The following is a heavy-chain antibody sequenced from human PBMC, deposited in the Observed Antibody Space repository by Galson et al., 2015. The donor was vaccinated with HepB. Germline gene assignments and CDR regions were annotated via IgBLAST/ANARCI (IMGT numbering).Heavy chain of an antibody. Sequence: SVKVSCKASGYTFTSYGISWVRQAPGQGLEWMGWISAYNGNTNYAQKLQGRVTMTTDTSTSTAYMELRSLRSDDTAVYYCARRAVSSSWYVRAFDIWGQGTMVTVSS. V-gene: IGHV1-18*01. CDR1: GYTFTSYG. D-gene: IGHD6-13*01. J-gene: IGHJ3*02. CDR3: ARRAVSSSWYVRAFDI. CDR2: ISAYNGNT.